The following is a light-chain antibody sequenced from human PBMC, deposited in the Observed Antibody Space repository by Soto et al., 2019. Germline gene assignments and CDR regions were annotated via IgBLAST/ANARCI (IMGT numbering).Light chain of an antibody. Sequence: EIVLTQSPGTLSLSPGERATLSCRASQSVSSSYLAWYQQKPGQAPRLVIYGASSRSTGITDRFGGGGSGSGSTLTISRLEPEDFAVYYCQQYGSSPVTFGPGTKVDIK. J-gene: IGKJ3*01. CDR2: GAS. CDR1: QSVSSSY. V-gene: IGKV3-20*01. CDR3: QQYGSSPVT.